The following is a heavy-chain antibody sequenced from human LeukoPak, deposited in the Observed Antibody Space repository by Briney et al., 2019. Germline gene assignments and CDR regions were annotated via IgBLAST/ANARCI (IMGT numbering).Heavy chain of an antibody. Sequence: SETLSLTCTASGGSISSSSYYWGWIRQPPGKGLEWIGSIYYSGSAYYNPSLKSRVTISVDTSKNQFSLKLSSVTAADTAVYYCAPGGYGGNAFDYWGQGTLVTVSS. J-gene: IGHJ4*02. D-gene: IGHD4-23*01. CDR2: IYYSGSA. CDR3: APGGYGGNAFDY. V-gene: IGHV4-39*01. CDR1: GGSISSSSYY.